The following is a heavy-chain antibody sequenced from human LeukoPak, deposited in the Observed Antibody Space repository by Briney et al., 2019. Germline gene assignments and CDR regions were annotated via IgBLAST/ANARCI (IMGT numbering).Heavy chain of an antibody. Sequence: GGSLRLSCAASRFTFSNHGMHWVRQAPGKGLEWVAVIWYDGSKKYYADSVKGRFTISRDNSRNTLYLQMNSLRVEDTAVYYCARAPTVVTPNFDYWGQGTLVTVSS. D-gene: IGHD4-23*01. CDR2: IWYDGSKK. J-gene: IGHJ4*02. CDR3: ARAPTVVTPNFDY. CDR1: RFTFSNHG. V-gene: IGHV3-33*01.